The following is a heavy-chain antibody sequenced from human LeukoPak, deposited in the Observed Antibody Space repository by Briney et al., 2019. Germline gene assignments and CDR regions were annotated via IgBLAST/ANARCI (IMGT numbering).Heavy chain of an antibody. V-gene: IGHV1-2*02. D-gene: IGHD4-23*01. CDR1: GYTFTGYY. CDR2: INPNSGGT. CDR3: ARDGAVVPTGSDY. Sequence: GASVKVSCKASGYTFTGYYMHWVRQAPGQGLEWMGWINPNSGGTNYAQKFQGRVTMTRDTSISTAYMELSRLRSDDTAVYYCARDGAVVPTGSDYWGQGTLVTVSS. J-gene: IGHJ4*02.